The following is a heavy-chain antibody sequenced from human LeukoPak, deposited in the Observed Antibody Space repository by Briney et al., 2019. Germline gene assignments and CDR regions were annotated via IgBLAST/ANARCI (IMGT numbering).Heavy chain of an antibody. CDR3: AKDPYGADDHFDY. V-gene: IGHV3-23*01. CDR1: GFTFSSYA. D-gene: IGHD4-17*01. J-gene: IGHJ4*02. CDR2: ISGNGGST. Sequence: GGSLRLSCAASGFTFSSYAMSWVRQAPGKGLEWVSAISGNGGSTYYADSVKGRFTISRDNSKNTLYLQMNSLRAEDTAIYYCAKDPYGADDHFDYWGQGTPVTISS.